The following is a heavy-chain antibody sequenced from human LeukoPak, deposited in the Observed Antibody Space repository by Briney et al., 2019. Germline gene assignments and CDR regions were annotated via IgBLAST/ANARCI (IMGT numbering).Heavy chain of an antibody. CDR1: GGSVSSTNW. CDR2: VHLDGRT. J-gene: IGHJ4*02. CDR3: AREGGFYRPLDY. Sequence: SVTLSLTCGVSGGSVSSTNWWTWIRQPPGKGLEWIGEVHLDGRTNFNPSLKSRLTMSVDLSENHVSLKLTSVTAADTAVYYCAREGGFYRPLDYSGQGTLVTVS. D-gene: IGHD3-16*02. V-gene: IGHV4-4*02.